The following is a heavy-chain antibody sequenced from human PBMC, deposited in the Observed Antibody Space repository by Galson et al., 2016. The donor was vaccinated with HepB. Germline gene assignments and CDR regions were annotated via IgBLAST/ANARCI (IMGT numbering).Heavy chain of an antibody. CDR2: ISNNGTTK. CDR3: ARERLDSSGYSYPDAFDI. Sequence: SLRLSCAASGFTFSRYAMHWVRQAPGKGLEWVSYISNNGTTKYYADSVKGRFTISRDNAKNLLYLQMNSLRGEDTAMYYWARERLDSSGYSYPDAFDIWGQGTMVTVSS. V-gene: IGHV3-48*03. D-gene: IGHD3-22*01. J-gene: IGHJ3*02. CDR1: GFTFSRYA.